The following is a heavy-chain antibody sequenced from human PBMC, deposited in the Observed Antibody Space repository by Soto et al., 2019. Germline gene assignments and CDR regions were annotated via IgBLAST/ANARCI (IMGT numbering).Heavy chain of an antibody. D-gene: IGHD3-22*01. CDR2: ISYDGSNK. CDR3: AKPRGGGYDAYYFDY. Sequence: GGSLRLSCAASGFTFSSYGMHWVRQAPGKGLEWVAVISYDGSNKYYADSVKGRFTISRDNSKNTLYLQMNSLRAEDTAVYYCAKPRGGGYDAYYFDYWGQGTLVTVSS. CDR1: GFTFSSYG. J-gene: IGHJ4*02. V-gene: IGHV3-30*18.